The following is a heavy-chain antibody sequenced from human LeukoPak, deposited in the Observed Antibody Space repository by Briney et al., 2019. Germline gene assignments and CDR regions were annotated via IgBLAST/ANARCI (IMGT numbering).Heavy chain of an antibody. D-gene: IGHD3-10*01. Sequence: ASMKVSCQASGYTFTSHSINWVRQVPGQGLEWVGIANPNSGSTDSAQKFRGRVILTRDTSTSTFYMELSSLRSEDTAVYYCARSEYYGSGSFDYWGQGTLVTVSS. CDR2: ANPNSGST. J-gene: IGHJ4*02. V-gene: IGHV1-46*01. CDR1: GYTFTSHS. CDR3: ARSEYYGSGSFDY.